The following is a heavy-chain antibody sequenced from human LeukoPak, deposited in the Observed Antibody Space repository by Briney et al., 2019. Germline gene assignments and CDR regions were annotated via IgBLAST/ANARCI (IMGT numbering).Heavy chain of an antibody. J-gene: IGHJ3*02. Sequence: SVKVSCKASGGTFSSYAISWVRQAPGQGLEWMGGIIPIFGTANYAQKFQGRVTITTDESTSTAYMELSSLRSDDTAVYYCARDMGITMVRGANRDAFDIWGQGTMVTVSS. V-gene: IGHV1-69*05. CDR1: GGTFSSYA. D-gene: IGHD3-10*01. CDR3: ARDMGITMVRGANRDAFDI. CDR2: IIPIFGTA.